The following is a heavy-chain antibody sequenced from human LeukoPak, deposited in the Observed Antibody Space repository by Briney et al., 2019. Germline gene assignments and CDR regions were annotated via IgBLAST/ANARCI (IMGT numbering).Heavy chain of an antibody. CDR3: AKGDYYDSSGYYNFDY. J-gene: IGHJ4*02. D-gene: IGHD3-22*01. CDR2: ISGSGGST. Sequence: GGSLRLSCATSGFIFGNAWMSWVRQAPGKGLEWVSAISGSGGSTYYADSVKGRFTISRDNSKNTLYLQMNSLRAEDTAVYYCAKGDYYDSSGYYNFDYWGQGTLVTVSS. V-gene: IGHV3-23*01. CDR1: GFIFGNAW.